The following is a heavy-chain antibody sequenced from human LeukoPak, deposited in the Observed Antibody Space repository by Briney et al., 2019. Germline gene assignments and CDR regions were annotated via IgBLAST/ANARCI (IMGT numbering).Heavy chain of an antibody. CDR2: IYYSGST. CDR3: ASGYSGYDIYFDY. CDR1: GGSISSYY. Sequence: SETLSLTCTVSGGSISSYYWSWIRQPPGKGLEWIGYIYYSGSTNYNPSLKSRVTISVDTSKNQFSLKLSSVTAADTAVYYCASGYSGYDIYFDYWGQGTLVTVSS. D-gene: IGHD5-12*01. V-gene: IGHV4-59*01. J-gene: IGHJ4*02.